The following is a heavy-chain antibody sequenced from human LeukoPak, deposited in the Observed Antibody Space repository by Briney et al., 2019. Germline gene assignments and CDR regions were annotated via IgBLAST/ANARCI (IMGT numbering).Heavy chain of an antibody. D-gene: IGHD6-19*01. CDR1: GFTFSSYA. CDR2: ISGSGGST. J-gene: IGHJ4*02. Sequence: GSLRLSCAASGFTFSSYAMSWVRQAPGKGLEWVSAISGSGGSTYYADSVKGRFTISRDNSKNTLYLQMNSLRAEDTAVYYCASFMPGIAVAMGDYFDYWGQGTLVTVSS. V-gene: IGHV3-23*01. CDR3: ASFMPGIAVAMGDYFDY.